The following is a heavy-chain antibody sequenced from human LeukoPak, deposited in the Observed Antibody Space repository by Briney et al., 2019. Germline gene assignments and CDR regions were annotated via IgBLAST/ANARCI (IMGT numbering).Heavy chain of an antibody. CDR3: ARAYCSSTSCYFDY. J-gene: IGHJ4*02. V-gene: IGHV3-21*01. Sequence: PGGSLRLSCAASGFTFSSYSMNWVRQAPGKGLESVSSISSSSSYIYYADSVKGRFTISRDNAKNSLYLQMNSLRAEDTAVYYCARAYCSSTSCYFDYWGQGTLVTVSS. CDR2: ISSSSSYI. CDR1: GFTFSSYS. D-gene: IGHD2-2*01.